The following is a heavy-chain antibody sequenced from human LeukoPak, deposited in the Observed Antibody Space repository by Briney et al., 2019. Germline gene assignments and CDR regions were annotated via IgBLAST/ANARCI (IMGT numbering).Heavy chain of an antibody. D-gene: IGHD5-12*01. Sequence: GGSLRLSCAASGFTFSSYGMHWVRQAPGKGLEWVANIKQDGSEKYYVDSVKGRFTISRDNAKNSLYLQMNSLRAEDTAVYYCARDISGYDSPGDYWGQGTLVTVSS. V-gene: IGHV3-7*01. J-gene: IGHJ4*02. CDR3: ARDISGYDSPGDY. CDR1: GFTFSSYG. CDR2: IKQDGSEK.